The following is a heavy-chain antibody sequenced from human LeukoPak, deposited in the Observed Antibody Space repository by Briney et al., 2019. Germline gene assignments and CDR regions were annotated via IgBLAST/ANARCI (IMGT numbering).Heavy chain of an antibody. Sequence: ASVKVSCKASGYTSTGYDMHWVRQAPGHGLEWMGWINPNSGGTNYAQKFQGRVTMTRDTSISTAYMELSRLRSDATAVYYCARDGDYLTGYYSFFDYWGQGTLVTVSS. D-gene: IGHD3/OR15-3a*01. CDR1: GYTSTGYD. CDR2: INPNSGGT. CDR3: ARDGDYLTGYYSFFDY. V-gene: IGHV1-2*02. J-gene: IGHJ4*02.